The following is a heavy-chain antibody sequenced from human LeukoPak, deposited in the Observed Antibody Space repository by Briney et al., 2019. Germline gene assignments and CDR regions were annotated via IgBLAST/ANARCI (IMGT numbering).Heavy chain of an antibody. CDR1: GGSISSTSYY. CDR3: ATTSYYYDSPDY. V-gene: IGHV4-39*01. D-gene: IGHD3-22*01. CDR2: IYYSWDI. J-gene: IGHJ4*02. Sequence: SETLSLTCTVSGGSISSTSYYWGWIRQPPGRGLEWIGSIYYSWDIYYNPSLKSRVTISVDTSKNQFSLKLSSVTAADTAVYYCATTSYYYDSPDYWGQGTLVTVSS.